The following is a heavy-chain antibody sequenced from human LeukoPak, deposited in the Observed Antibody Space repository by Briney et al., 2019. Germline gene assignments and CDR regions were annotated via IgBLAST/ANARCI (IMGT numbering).Heavy chain of an antibody. CDR1: GGSFSGYY. V-gene: IGHV4-59*01. CDR2: VYYSGST. D-gene: IGHD1-1*01. CDR3: ARDFQTTWFDP. J-gene: IGHJ5*02. Sequence: AETLSLTCAVYGGSFSGYYWSWIRQPPGKGLEWIGYVYYSGSTNYNPSLKSRVTISVDTSKNQFSLKVSSVTAADTAVYYCARDFQTTWFDPWGQGTLVTVSS.